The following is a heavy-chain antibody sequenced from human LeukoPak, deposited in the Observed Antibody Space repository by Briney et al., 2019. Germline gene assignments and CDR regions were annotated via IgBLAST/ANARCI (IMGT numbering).Heavy chain of an antibody. CDR1: GFTFSSYE. CDR2: ISSSGSTI. D-gene: IGHD6-19*01. Sequence: GGSLRLSCAASGFTFSSYEMNWVRQAPGKGLEWVSYISSSGSTIYYADSVKGRFTISRDNAKNSLYLQMNSLRAEDTAVYYCARDTDAHSSGWPGYMDVWGKGTTVTVSS. V-gene: IGHV3-48*03. J-gene: IGHJ6*03. CDR3: ARDTDAHSSGWPGYMDV.